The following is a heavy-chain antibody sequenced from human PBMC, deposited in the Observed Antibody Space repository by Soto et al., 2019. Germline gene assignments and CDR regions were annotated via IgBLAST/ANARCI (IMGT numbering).Heavy chain of an antibody. CDR3: ARDFIAARPVGLLNY. J-gene: IGHJ4*02. D-gene: IGHD6-6*01. Sequence: GGSLRLSCAASGFTFSSYWMHWVRQAPGKGLVWVSRINSDGSSTSYADSVKGRFTISRDNAKNTLYLQMNSLRAEDTAVYYCARDFIAARPVGLLNYWGQGTLVTVSS. V-gene: IGHV3-74*01. CDR2: INSDGSST. CDR1: GFTFSSYW.